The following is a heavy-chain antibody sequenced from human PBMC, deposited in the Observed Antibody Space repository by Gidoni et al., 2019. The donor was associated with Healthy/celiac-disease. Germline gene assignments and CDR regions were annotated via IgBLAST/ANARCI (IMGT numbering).Heavy chain of an antibody. Sequence: LEWIGYIYYSGSTYYNPSLKSRVTISVDTSKNQFSLKLSSVTAADTAVYYCARDRRRWNTRTPQNYGMDVWGQGTTVTVSS. CDR3: ARDRRRWNTRTPQNYGMDV. D-gene: IGHD1-1*01. V-gene: IGHV4-31*02. J-gene: IGHJ6*02. CDR2: IYYSGST.